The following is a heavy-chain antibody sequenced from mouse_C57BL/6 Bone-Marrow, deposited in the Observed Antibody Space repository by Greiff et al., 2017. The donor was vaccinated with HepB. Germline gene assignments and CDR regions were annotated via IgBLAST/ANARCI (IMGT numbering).Heavy chain of an antibody. V-gene: IGHV1-66*01. J-gene: IGHJ3*01. CDR2: IYPGSGNT. CDR3: ARRGYYGSPWFAY. CDR1: GYSFTSYY. D-gene: IGHD1-1*01. Sequence: QVQLKQSGPELVKPGASVKISCKASGYSFTSYYIHWVEQRPGQGLEWIGWIYPGSGNTKYNEKFKGKATLTADTSSSTAYMQLSSLTSEDSAVYYCARRGYYGSPWFAYWGQGTLVTVSA.